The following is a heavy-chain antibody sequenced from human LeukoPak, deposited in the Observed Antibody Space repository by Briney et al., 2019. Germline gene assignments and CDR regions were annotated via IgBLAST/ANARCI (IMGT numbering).Heavy chain of an antibody. CDR3: AELGITMIGGV. Sequence: GMSLRLSCAASGFTFSNYAMHWVRQAPGKGLEWVSYISSSGSTIYYADSVKGRFTISRDNAKNSLYLQMNSLRAEDTAVYYCAELGITMIGGVWGKGTTVTISS. V-gene: IGHV3-48*03. D-gene: IGHD3-10*02. CDR1: GFTFSNYA. J-gene: IGHJ6*04. CDR2: ISSSGSTI.